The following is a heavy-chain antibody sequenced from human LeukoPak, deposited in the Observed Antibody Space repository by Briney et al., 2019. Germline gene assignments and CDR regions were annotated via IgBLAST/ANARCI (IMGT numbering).Heavy chain of an antibody. CDR2: TYQGGDN. Sequence: SETLSLTCAVYGGSFSGYYWSWIRQPPGKGPEWIGHTYQGGDNHYDPSLKSRLYISIDTSKNQFSLRLGSVTAADTAVYYCARYLQGVGGKGDWGQGSLVTVSS. V-gene: IGHV4-34*01. CDR1: GGSFSGYY. J-gene: IGHJ4*02. CDR3: ARYLQGVGGKGD. D-gene: IGHD1-26*01.